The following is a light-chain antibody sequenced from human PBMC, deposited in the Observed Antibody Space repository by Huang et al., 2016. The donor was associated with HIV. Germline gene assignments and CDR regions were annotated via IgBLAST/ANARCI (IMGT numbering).Light chain of an antibody. CDR1: QRISSY. V-gene: IGKV1-39*01. CDR2: AAA. CDR3: QQSYSTPLT. J-gene: IGKJ4*01. Sequence: DIQMTQYPSSLSASVGDRGTITCRASQRISSYLNWYQQKPGKAPKLLIYAAARLQSGVPSRFSGSGSGTDFTLTISSLQPEDFATYYCQQSYSTPLTFGGGTKVEIK.